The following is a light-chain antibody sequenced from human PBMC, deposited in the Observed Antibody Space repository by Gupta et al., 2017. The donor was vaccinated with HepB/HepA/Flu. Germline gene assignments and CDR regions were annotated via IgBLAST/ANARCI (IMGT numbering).Light chain of an antibody. CDR2: GAS. J-gene: IGKJ2*01. CDR1: QSVNSN. CDR3: EQDNNWPFT. Sequence: EIVMTQSPATLSVSSGERATLSCRASQSVNSNYLAWYQQKPGQAPRLLIYGASTRFTGVPARFSGSGSGTEFTLTITSLQSEDFAVYYCEQDNNWPFTFGQGTKLEIK. V-gene: IGKV3-15*01.